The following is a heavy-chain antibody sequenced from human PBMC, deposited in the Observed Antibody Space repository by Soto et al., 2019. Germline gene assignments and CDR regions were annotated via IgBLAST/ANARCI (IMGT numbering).Heavy chain of an antibody. CDR3: ARDVEFGYPIEQLGGMDV. CDR2: ISYDGSNK. J-gene: IGHJ6*02. D-gene: IGHD6-13*01. V-gene: IGHV3-30-3*01. Sequence: GGSLRLSCAASGFTFSSYAMHWVRQAPGKGLEWVAVISYDGSNKYYADSVKGRFTISRDNSKNTLYLQMNSLRAEDTAVYYCARDVEFGYPIEQLGGMDVWGQGTTVTVSS. CDR1: GFTFSSYA.